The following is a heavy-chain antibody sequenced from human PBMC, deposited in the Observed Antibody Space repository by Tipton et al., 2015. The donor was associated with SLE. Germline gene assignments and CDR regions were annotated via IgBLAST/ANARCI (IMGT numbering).Heavy chain of an antibody. CDR3: ATLAELDY. CDR1: GFSFSSYE. Sequence: SLRLSCAASGFSFSSYEMNWVRQAPGKGLEWISYISSSGNTIYYADSVKGRFTISRDNAKNSLYLQMKSLRVEDTAVYYCATLAELDYWGPGSLVTVSS. D-gene: IGHD6-13*01. CDR2: ISSSGNTI. V-gene: IGHV3-48*03. J-gene: IGHJ4*02.